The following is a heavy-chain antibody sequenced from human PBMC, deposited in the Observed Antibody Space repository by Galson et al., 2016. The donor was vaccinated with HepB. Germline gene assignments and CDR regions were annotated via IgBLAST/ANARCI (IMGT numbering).Heavy chain of an antibody. CDR1: RFTFRTYG. J-gene: IGHJ4*02. CDR2: IGHDGRYT. D-gene: IGHD2-15*01. CDR3: ARDLAVGRYFDY. V-gene: IGHV3-33*01. Sequence: SLRLSCAASRFTFRTYGMHWVRQAPGKGLEWVAIIGHDGRYTQYVDSVKGRFTISRDNSKNTLYLQFSSLRDEDTAVYYCARDLAVGRYFDYCGQGTLVTASS.